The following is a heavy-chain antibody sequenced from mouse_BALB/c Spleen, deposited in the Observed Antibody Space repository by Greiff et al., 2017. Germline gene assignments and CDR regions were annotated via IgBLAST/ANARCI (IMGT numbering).Heavy chain of an antibody. CDR2: ISYDGSN. CDR3: ASPSSSWFAY. CDR1: GYSITSGYY. Sequence: EVQLVESGPGLVKPSQSLSLTCSVTGYSITSGYYWNWIRQFPGNKLEWMGYISYDGSNNYNPSLKNRISITRDTSKNQFFLKLNSVTTEDPATSYRASPSSSWFAYWGQGTRVTVSA. V-gene: IGHV3-6*02. J-gene: IGHJ3*01.